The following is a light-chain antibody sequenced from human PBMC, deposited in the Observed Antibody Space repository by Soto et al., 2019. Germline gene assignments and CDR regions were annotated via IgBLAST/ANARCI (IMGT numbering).Light chain of an antibody. J-gene: IGLJ2*01. CDR2: YDS. Sequence: SYELTQPPSVSVAPGKTARITCGGNNIGSKSVHWYQQKPGQAPVLVIYYDSDRPSGIPERFSGSNSGNTATLTISRVEAGDEGDYYCQVWDSSSGVVFGGGTKLTVL. CDR3: QVWDSSSGVV. V-gene: IGLV3-21*04. CDR1: NIGSKS.